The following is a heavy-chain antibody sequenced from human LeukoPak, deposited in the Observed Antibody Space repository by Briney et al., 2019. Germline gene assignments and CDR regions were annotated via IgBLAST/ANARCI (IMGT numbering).Heavy chain of an antibody. V-gene: IGHV3-49*04. D-gene: IGHD4-17*01. J-gene: IGHJ4*02. Sequence: PGGSLRLSCTTSGFTFGDYAMSWVRQAPGRGLECIGFIRSKAYGGTTEYAASVKGRFTISRDDSKRIAYLQMNSLKTEDTAVYYCTTLDYGDSNAFDYWGQGTLVTVSS. CDR2: IRSKAYGGTT. CDR1: GFTFGDYA. CDR3: TTLDYGDSNAFDY.